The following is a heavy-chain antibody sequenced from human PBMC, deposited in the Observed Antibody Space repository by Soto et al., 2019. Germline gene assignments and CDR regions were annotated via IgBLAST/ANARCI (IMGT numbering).Heavy chain of an antibody. V-gene: IGHV3-53*02. CDR2: IHPGGDT. CDR3: TRGLDQFKIRFDP. CDR1: GFTVSDNY. J-gene: IGHJ5*02. Sequence: EVQLVQTGGDLIQPGGSLRLSCAASGFTVSDNYMSWVRQAPGKGPEWVSSIHPGGDTFYADSVKGRFSFSRDISKNTVYLQMNRLRLEDTAVYYCTRGLDQFKIRFDPWGQGTLVTVSS.